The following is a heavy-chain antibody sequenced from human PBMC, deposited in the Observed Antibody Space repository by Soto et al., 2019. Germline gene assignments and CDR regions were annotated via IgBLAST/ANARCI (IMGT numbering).Heavy chain of an antibody. Sequence: QITLKESGPTLVKPTQTLTLTCTFSGFSLTTRGVGVGWIRQPPGKALECLALIYSVDDRRYSPSLQSSLSLAKDTSKNRVVLTMTNVDPLDTATYYWAPIPNYYQYGWFVPWGQGTLVSVSS. CDR1: GFSLTTRGVG. V-gene: IGHV2-5*02. CDR3: APIPNYYQYGWFVP. D-gene: IGHD3-16*01. J-gene: IGHJ5*02. CDR2: IYSVDDR.